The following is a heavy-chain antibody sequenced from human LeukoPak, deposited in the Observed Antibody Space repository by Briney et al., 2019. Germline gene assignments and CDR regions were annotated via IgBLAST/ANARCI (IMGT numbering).Heavy chain of an antibody. CDR2: VNPDSGAT. CDR3: ARNLGDILTGYINVGTIDI. V-gene: IGHV1-2*06. D-gene: IGHD3-9*01. J-gene: IGHJ3*02. CDR1: GYTFTGYY. Sequence: ASVKVSCKASGYTFTGYYIDWVRQAPGQGLEWMGRVNPDSGATNYAQKFQGRVTMTRDTSISTAYMELSRLRSDDTAVYYCARNLGDILTGYINVGTIDIWGQGTMVTVSS.